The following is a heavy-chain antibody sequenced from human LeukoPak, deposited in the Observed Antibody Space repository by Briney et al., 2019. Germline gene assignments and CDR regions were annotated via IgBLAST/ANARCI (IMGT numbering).Heavy chain of an antibody. CDR1: GYTFTGYY. D-gene: IGHD3-10*01. V-gene: IGHV1-2*02. Sequence: ASVKVSCKASGYTFTGYYMHWVRQAPGQGLEWMGWTNPNSGGTNYAQKFQGRVTKTRDTSISTAYMELSRLRSDDTAVYYCARLMVRGVIISNFDYWGQGTLVTVSS. J-gene: IGHJ4*02. CDR3: ARLMVRGVIISNFDY. CDR2: TNPNSGGT.